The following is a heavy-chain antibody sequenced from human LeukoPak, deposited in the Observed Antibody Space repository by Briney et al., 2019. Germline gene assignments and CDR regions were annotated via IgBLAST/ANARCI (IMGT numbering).Heavy chain of an antibody. CDR3: AKNGDRGAYCTGGTCYPYFYYYMDV. CDR1: GYTFTGYY. CDR2: INPNSGGT. Sequence: ASAKVSCKASGYTFTGYYMHWVRQAPGQGLEWMGWINPNSGGTNYAQKFQGRVTMTTDTSISTAYMELSRLRSDDTAIYYCAKNGDRGAYCTGGTCYPYFYYYMDVWGKGTTVTI. J-gene: IGHJ6*03. D-gene: IGHD2-15*01. V-gene: IGHV1-2*02.